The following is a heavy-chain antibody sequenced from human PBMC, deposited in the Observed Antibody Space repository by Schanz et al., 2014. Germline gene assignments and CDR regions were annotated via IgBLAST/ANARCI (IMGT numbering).Heavy chain of an antibody. V-gene: IGHV3-7*01. CDR2: IKHDGSVK. D-gene: IGHD1-1*01. CDR1: GFTFSDYW. Sequence: EVQLVESGGGLVQPGGSLRLSCTASGFTFSDYWMSWVRQAPGKGPEWVANIKHDGSVKDYVDSVEGRFTMSRDNAKNSVFLQMNSLRAEDTALYYCARDRRNADLDYWGQGTLVTVSS. J-gene: IGHJ4*02. CDR3: ARDRRNADLDY.